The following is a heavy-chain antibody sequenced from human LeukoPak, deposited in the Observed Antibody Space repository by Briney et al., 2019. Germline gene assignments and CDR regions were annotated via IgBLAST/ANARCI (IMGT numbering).Heavy chain of an antibody. Sequence: GGSLRLSCAASGFTFSSYWMSWVRQAPGKGLERVAHIKQDGSEKYYVDSVKGRFTISRDNAKNSLYLQMNSLRAEDTAVYYCARAQVPFWYYDFSSGSFDYWGQGNLVTVSS. J-gene: IGHJ4*02. V-gene: IGHV3-7*01. CDR2: IKQDGSEK. D-gene: IGHD3-3*01. CDR1: GFTFSSYW. CDR3: ARAQVPFWYYDFSSGSFDY.